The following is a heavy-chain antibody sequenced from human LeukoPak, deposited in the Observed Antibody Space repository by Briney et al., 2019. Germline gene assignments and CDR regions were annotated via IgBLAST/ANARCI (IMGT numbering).Heavy chain of an antibody. CDR2: INHSGST. Sequence: SETLSLTCAVYGGSFSGYYWSWIRQRPGTGLEWIGEINHSGSTSYNPSLKSRVTISVATSENRFPLRLSSVTAAETAVYYCARQLYSNYNYFDYWGQGALVTVSS. J-gene: IGHJ4*02. CDR3: ARQLYSNYNYFDY. D-gene: IGHD4-11*01. V-gene: IGHV4-34*01. CDR1: GGSFSGYY.